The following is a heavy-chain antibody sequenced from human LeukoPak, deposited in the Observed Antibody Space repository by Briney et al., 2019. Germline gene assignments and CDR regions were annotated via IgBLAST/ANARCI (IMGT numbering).Heavy chain of an antibody. V-gene: IGHV4-34*01. D-gene: IGHD3-10*01. CDR2: INHNGST. J-gene: IGHJ5*02. CDR1: GGSFSGYY. CDR3: ARRAMYYYGSGSFNWFDP. Sequence: SETLSLTCAVYGGSFSGYYWSWIRQPPGKGLEWIGEINHNGSTNYNPSLKSRVTISVDTSKNQFSLKLSSVTAADTAVYYCARRAMYYYGSGSFNWFDPWGQGTLVTVSS.